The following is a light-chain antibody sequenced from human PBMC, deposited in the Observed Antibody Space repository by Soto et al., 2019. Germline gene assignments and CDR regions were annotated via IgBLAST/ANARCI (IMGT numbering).Light chain of an antibody. J-gene: IGKJ5*01. V-gene: IGKV3-20*01. CDR2: GAS. Sequence: EIVLTQSPCTLALSPGERATLSCGASQSVSSTYLAWYQQKPGQALSLLIYGASSRATGIADRLSGSGSGTDFTLTISRLDPEDFPVYYCQQYGSLITFGQGTRLEIK. CDR3: QQYGSLIT. CDR1: QSVSSTY.